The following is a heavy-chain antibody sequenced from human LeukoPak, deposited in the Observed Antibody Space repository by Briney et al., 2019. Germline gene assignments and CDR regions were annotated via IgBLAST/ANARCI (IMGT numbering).Heavy chain of an antibody. CDR1: GFTFDDYA. J-gene: IGHJ4*02. V-gene: IGHV3-9*01. CDR2: ISWNSGSI. CDR3: AKDYDSSGYYALYFDY. Sequence: GRSLRLSCAASGFTFDDYAMHWVRHAPGKGLERVSGISWNSGSIGYADSVKGRFTISRDNAKNSLYLQMNSLRAEDTALYYCAKDYDSSGYYALYFDYWGQGTLVTVSS. D-gene: IGHD3-22*01.